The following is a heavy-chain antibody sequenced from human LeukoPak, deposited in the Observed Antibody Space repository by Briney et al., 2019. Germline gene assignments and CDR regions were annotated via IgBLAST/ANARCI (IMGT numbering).Heavy chain of an antibody. Sequence: GGSLRLSCAASGFTFSSYGMHWVRQAPGKGLEWVAVIWYDGSNKYYADSVKGRFTISRDNAKNTLYLQMNSLRAEDTAVYYCARDAVDTANAVWGQGTTVTVSS. D-gene: IGHD5-18*01. J-gene: IGHJ6*02. V-gene: IGHV3-33*01. CDR3: ARDAVDTANAV. CDR1: GFTFSSYG. CDR2: IWYDGSNK.